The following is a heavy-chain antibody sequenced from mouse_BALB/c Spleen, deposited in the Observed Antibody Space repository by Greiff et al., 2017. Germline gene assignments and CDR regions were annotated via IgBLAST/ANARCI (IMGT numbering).Heavy chain of an antibody. J-gene: IGHJ2*01. V-gene: IGHV8-12*01. CDR2: IYWDDDK. Sequence: QVTLKESGPGILQPSQTLSLTCSFSGFSLSTSGMGVSWIRQPSGKGLEWLAHIYWDDDKRYNPSLKSRLTISKDTSSNQVFLKITSVDTADTATYYCARRVTTAIYFDYWGQGTTLTVSS. D-gene: IGHD1-2*01. CDR1: GFSLSTSGMG. CDR3: ARRVTTAIYFDY.